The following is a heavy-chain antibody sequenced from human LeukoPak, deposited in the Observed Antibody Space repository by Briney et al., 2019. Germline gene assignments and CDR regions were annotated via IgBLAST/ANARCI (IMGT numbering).Heavy chain of an antibody. CDR1: GFTFSSYA. CDR3: AKDQWLRLGLLSYHYYYIDG. V-gene: IGHV3-23*01. Sequence: GGSLRLSCAASGFTFSSYAMSWVRQAPGKGLEWVSAISGSGGSTYYADSVKGRFTISRDNSKNTLYLQMNSLRAEDKAVYYCAKDQWLRLGLLSYHYYYIDGWGKGSTVTVSS. J-gene: IGHJ6*03. D-gene: IGHD5-12*01. CDR2: ISGSGGST.